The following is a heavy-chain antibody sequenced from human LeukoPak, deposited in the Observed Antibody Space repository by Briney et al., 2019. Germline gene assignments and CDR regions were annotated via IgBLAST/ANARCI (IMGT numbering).Heavy chain of an antibody. CDR2: IIPIFGTA. Sequence: EASVKVSCKASGGTFSSYAISWVRQAPGQGLEWMGGIIPIFGTANYAQKFQGRVTITADESTSTAYMELSSLRSEDTAVHYCATGAAIRSYYYGMDVWGQGTTVTVSS. D-gene: IGHD2-21*01. V-gene: IGHV1-69*13. CDR1: GGTFSSYA. CDR3: ATGAAIRSYYYGMDV. J-gene: IGHJ6*02.